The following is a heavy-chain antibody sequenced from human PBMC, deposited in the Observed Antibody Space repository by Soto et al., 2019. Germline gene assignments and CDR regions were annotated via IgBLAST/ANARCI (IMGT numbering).Heavy chain of an antibody. D-gene: IGHD3-22*01. CDR2: LSGSGVST. CDR3: AKIESRFYYDSSGYYPFDY. Sequence: GGSLRLSCAASGFTFSNYAMTWVRQAPGKGLEWVSALSGSGVSTYYADSVTGLFTISRDNSKNTVYLQMNSLRAEDTAVYYCAKIESRFYYDSSGYYPFDYWGQGTLVTVSS. V-gene: IGHV3-23*01. CDR1: GFTFSNYA. J-gene: IGHJ4*02.